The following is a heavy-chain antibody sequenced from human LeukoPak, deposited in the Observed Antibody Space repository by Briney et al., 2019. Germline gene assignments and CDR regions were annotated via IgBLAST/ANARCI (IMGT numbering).Heavy chain of an antibody. CDR3: ARGVDYYDSSGYPEYFQH. CDR2: INPSGGST. V-gene: IGHV1-46*01. Sequence: ASVKVSCKASGYTFTSYYMHWVRQAPGQGLEWMGIINPSGGSTSYAQKFQGRVTMTRDESTSTAYMELSSLRSEDTAVYYCARGVDYYDSSGYPEYFQHWGQGTLVTVSS. CDR1: GYTFTSYY. J-gene: IGHJ1*01. D-gene: IGHD3-22*01.